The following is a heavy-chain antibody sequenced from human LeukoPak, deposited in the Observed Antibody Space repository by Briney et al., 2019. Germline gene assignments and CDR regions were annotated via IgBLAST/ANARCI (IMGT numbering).Heavy chain of an antibody. D-gene: IGHD3-10*01. CDR1: GLSLVDYS. J-gene: IGHJ4*02. V-gene: IGHV3-9*01. CDR2: ISRHSGSI. Sequence: GRSLSLSCVVSGLSLVDYSMRWVRHAPGKGLEWVSGISRHSGSIGYAHSVKGRFTISRDNAKNSLYLQMNRLRAEDTAVYYCAKGNQLLWYGKLSEDYFDYWGQGTLVTVSS. CDR3: AKGNQLLWYGKLSEDYFDY.